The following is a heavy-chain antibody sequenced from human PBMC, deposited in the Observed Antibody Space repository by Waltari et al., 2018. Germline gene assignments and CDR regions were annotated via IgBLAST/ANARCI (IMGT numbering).Heavy chain of an antibody. J-gene: IGHJ6*02. CDR3: ARLPLNYAVDV. V-gene: IGHV4-39*07. D-gene: IGHD3-9*01. Sequence: QLQLQESGPGLVKPSETLSITCTVSGGSISSSPYYWGWIRQTPGKGLECIGSIYYSGTTYHNPSLKSRITISIDTSQNQFSLKLYSVTAADTAVYYCARLPLNYAVDVWGQGTTVTVSS. CDR1: GGSISSSPYY. CDR2: IYYSGTT.